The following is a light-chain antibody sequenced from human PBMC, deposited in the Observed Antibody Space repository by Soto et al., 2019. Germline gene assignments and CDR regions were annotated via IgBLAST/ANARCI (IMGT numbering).Light chain of an antibody. V-gene: IGKV3-15*01. J-gene: IGKJ1*01. Sequence: IVLTQSPATLSLSPGKRATLSCRASQSVSSIYLAWYQLKPGQAPRLLIYGASTRATGIPARFSGSVSGTEVTLTISSLQPEDGAVYYCHQYNDWPRTFGRGTKVDIK. CDR1: QSVSSIY. CDR3: HQYNDWPRT. CDR2: GAS.